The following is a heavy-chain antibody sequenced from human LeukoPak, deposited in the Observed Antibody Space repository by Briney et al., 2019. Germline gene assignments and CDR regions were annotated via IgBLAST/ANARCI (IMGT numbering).Heavy chain of an antibody. V-gene: IGHV4-39*07. CDR1: GGSISSSSYY. D-gene: IGHD5-24*01. Sequence: SETLSLTCTVSGGSISSSSYYWGWIRQPPGKGLEWIGSIYYSGSTYYNPSLKSRVTISVDTSKNQFSLKLSSVTAADTAVYYCARDHLRPVEMATTDAFDIWGQGTMVTVSS. CDR3: ARDHLRPVEMATTDAFDI. CDR2: IYYSGST. J-gene: IGHJ3*02.